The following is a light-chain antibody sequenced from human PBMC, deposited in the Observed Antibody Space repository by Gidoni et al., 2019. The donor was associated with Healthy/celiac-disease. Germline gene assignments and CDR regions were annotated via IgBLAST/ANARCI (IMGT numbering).Light chain of an antibody. CDR2: DAS. CDR1: QSVSSY. J-gene: IGKJ4*01. V-gene: IGKV3-11*01. Sequence: IVLTPSPATLSLSPGERATLSGRASQSVSSYLAWYQQKPGQAPRLLIYDASNRATGIPARFSGSGSGTDFTLTISSLEPEDFAVDYCQQRSNWTQLTFGGGTKVEIK. CDR3: QQRSNWTQLT.